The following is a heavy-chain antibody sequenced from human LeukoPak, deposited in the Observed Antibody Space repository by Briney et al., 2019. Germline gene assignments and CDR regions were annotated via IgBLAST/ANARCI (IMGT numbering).Heavy chain of an antibody. J-gene: IGHJ4*02. V-gene: IGHV3-53*01. Sequence: GGSLRLSCAASGFTVSSNYMTWVRQAPGKGLEWVSIIYSGGSTYYADSVKGRFTISRDDSKNTLYLQMNSLRADDTAVYYCARLYLPATRFDYWGQGTLVTVSS. D-gene: IGHD5-24*01. CDR3: ARLYLPATRFDY. CDR2: IYSGGST. CDR1: GFTVSSNY.